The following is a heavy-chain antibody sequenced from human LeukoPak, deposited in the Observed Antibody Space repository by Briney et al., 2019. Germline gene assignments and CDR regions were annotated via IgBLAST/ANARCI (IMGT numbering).Heavy chain of an antibody. V-gene: IGHV1-18*01. CDR1: TPFSNYG. D-gene: IGHD2/OR15-2a*01. CDR3: ARDSSAFYGSEYFQH. Sequence: GASVTVSCKTSTPFSNYGITWVRPAPGQGLEWMGWIGAYSGNSEFAQKFQGRVTMTTDASSGTAYMELTNLTPDDTAVYFCARDSSAFYGSEYFQHWGRGTLVTVSS. J-gene: IGHJ1*01. CDR2: IGAYSGNS.